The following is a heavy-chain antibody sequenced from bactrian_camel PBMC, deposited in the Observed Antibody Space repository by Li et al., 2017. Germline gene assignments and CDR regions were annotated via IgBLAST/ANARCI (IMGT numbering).Heavy chain of an antibody. CDR2: IYSHNDMK. J-gene: IGHJ4*01. Sequence: LVESGGGSVQAGGSLRLSCVLSGDFYSGNCVAWFRQAPEREREGVEREGVAAIYSHNDMKVYADSVRNRFTISRDNAKDTVYLQMHSLKPEDTAMYYCAVYDTWFVCPTDHQSYQYWGQGTQVTVS. V-gene: IGHV3S25*01. D-gene: IGHD5*01. CDR3: AVYDTWFVCPTDHQSYQY. CDR1: GDFYSGNC.